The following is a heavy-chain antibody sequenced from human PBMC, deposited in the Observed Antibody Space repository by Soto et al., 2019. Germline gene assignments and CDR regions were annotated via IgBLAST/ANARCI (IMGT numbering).Heavy chain of an antibody. V-gene: IGHV1-18*01. CDR2: INTDNSKT. J-gene: IGHJ6*02. D-gene: IGHD3-16*01. Sequence: ASVKVSYKASGYTFTTSGISWVRQAPGQGLEWMGWINTDNSKTYYAPKLQGRVTMTTDTSTSTAYLDLRSLKSDDTAVYYCARGITFGGVLNGMDVWGQGTTVTVSS. CDR3: ARGITFGGVLNGMDV. CDR1: GYTFTTSG.